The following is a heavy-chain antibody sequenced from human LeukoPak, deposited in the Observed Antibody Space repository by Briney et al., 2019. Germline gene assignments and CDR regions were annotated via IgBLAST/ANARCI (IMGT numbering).Heavy chain of an antibody. CDR1: GGSFSGYY. J-gene: IGHJ4*02. V-gene: IGHV4-34*01. D-gene: IGHD2-15*01. Sequence: PSETLSLTCAVYGGSFSGYYWSWIRQPPGKGLEWIGEINHSGSTNYNPSLKSRVTISVDTSKNQFSLKLSSVTAADTAVYYCARVQIVVVVAATLRREYYLDYWGQGTLVTVSS. CDR3: ARVQIVVVVAATLRREYYLDY. CDR2: INHSGST.